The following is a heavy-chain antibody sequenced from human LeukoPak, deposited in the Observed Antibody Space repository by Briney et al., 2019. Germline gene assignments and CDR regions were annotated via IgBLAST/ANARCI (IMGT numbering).Heavy chain of an antibody. CDR1: GFTFSSYA. CDR2: ISYDGSNK. V-gene: IGHV3-30-3*01. Sequence: GRSLRLSCAASGFTFSSYAMHWVRQAPGKGLEWVAVISYDGSNKYYADSVKGRFTISRDNSKNTLYLQMNSLRAEDTAVYYCARDSGLWFGEFSYYFDYWGQGALVTVSS. CDR3: ARDSGLWFGEFSYYFDY. D-gene: IGHD3-10*01. J-gene: IGHJ4*02.